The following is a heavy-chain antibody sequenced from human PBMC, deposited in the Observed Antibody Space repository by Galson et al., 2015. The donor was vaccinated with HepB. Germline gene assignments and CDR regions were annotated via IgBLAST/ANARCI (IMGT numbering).Heavy chain of an antibody. CDR3: AKVLYYDFWSGYYHSWPDAFDI. CDR1: GFTFSSYA. J-gene: IGHJ3*02. V-gene: IGHV3-30-3*02. Sequence: SLRLSCAASGFTFSSYAMHWVRQAPGKGLEWVAVISYDGSNKYYADSVKGRFTISRDNSKNTLYLQMNSLRAEDTAVYYCAKVLYYDFWSGYYHSWPDAFDIWGQGTMVTVSS. CDR2: ISYDGSNK. D-gene: IGHD3-3*01.